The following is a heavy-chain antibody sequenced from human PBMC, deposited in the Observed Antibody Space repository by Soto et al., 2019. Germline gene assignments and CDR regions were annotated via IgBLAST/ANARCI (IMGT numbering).Heavy chain of an antibody. Sequence: GGSLRLSCAASGLTFSSYGMHWVRQAPGKGLEWVSAVSASGGRTYYADSVKGRFTISRDNSKNTLYLQMNSLRAEDTAVYYCARDHLHYYDSSGVPFHYWGQGTLVTVSS. CDR1: GLTFSSYG. D-gene: IGHD3-22*01. CDR2: VSASGGRT. J-gene: IGHJ4*02. V-gene: IGHV3-23*01. CDR3: ARDHLHYYDSSGVPFHY.